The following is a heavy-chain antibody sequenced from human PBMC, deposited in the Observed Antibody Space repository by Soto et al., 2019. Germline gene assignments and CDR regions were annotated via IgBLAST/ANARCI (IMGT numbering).Heavy chain of an antibody. CDR3: ARDVSVMTSVFGF. CDR1: GGTLYTYA. V-gene: IGHV1-69*01. Sequence: QVHLVQSGTEVKRPGSSVRVSCRASGGTLYTYALTWVRQAPGHGLEWMGGITPMIGTTKYAQKFHARVTFSADEAAQTASLELSNPRSDDTAVYYCARDVSVMTSVFGFWGQGTLITVSS. J-gene: IGHJ4*02. CDR2: ITPMIGTT. D-gene: IGHD3-10*01.